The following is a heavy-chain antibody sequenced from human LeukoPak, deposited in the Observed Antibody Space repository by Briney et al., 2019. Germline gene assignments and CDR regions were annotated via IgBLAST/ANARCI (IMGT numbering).Heavy chain of an antibody. V-gene: IGHV4-59*01. CDR1: VASIRISY. J-gene: IGHJ6*03. Sequence: SETLSLTCTVSVASIRISYCSWIRQPPGNGLEWIGYISYTVSTNYNPSLTSRVSFSVETSKNQFSLELSSVTSADTAVYYCARGSTVTNDYFYYMDVWGKGTTLTVSS. CDR2: ISYTVST. D-gene: IGHD4-11*01. CDR3: ARGSTVTNDYFYYMDV.